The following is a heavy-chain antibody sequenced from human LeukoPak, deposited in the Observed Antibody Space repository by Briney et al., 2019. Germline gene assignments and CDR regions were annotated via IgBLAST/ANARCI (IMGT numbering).Heavy chain of an antibody. CDR2: ILGSGGNT. CDR1: GFTFSSYA. Sequence: GGSLRLSCGASGFTFSSYAMSWVRQAPGKGLEWVSGILGSGGNTFYADSVKGRFTVSRDNAKNTLYLQMNSLRADDTAVYYCTRSPSLGGSYWGFDYWGQGTLVTVSS. CDR3: TRSPSLGGSYWGFDY. D-gene: IGHD1-26*01. V-gene: IGHV3-23*01. J-gene: IGHJ4*02.